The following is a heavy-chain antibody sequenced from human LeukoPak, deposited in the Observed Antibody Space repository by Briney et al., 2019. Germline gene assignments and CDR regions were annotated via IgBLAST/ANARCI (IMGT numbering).Heavy chain of an antibody. CDR2: IYTSGST. D-gene: IGHD5-18*01. V-gene: IGHV4-4*07. CDR1: GGSISSYY. J-gene: IGHJ6*03. CDR3: ARSRLWLFYYYYMDV. Sequence: PSETLSLTCTVSGGSISSYYWSWIRQPAGKGLEWIGRIYTSGSTNYNPSLKSRVTMSVDTSKNQFSLKLSSVTAADTAVYYCARSRLWLFYYYYMDVWGKGTTVTVSS.